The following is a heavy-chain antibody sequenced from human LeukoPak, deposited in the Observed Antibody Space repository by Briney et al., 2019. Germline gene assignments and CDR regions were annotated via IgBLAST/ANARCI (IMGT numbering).Heavy chain of an antibody. CDR2: INPNSGGT. Sequence: APVKVSCKASGYTFTGYYMHWVRQAPGQGLEWMGWINPNSGGTNYAQKFQGRVTMTRDTSISTAYMELSRLRSDDTAVYYCARDNSSSWYSTEYYYYYMDVWGKGTTVTVSS. D-gene: IGHD6-13*01. CDR3: ARDNSSSWYSTEYYYYYMDV. V-gene: IGHV1-2*02. CDR1: GYTFTGYY. J-gene: IGHJ6*03.